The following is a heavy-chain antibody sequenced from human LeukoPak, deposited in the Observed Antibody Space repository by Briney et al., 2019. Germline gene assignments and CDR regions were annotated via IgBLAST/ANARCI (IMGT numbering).Heavy chain of an antibody. CDR2: ISGSGDNT. CDR1: EFTFSNYA. V-gene: IGHV3-23*01. Sequence: GGSLRLSCAASEFTFSNYAMGWVRQAPGKGLERVSAISGSGDNTYYADSVRGRFTISRDNSKDTLYLQMNNLRAVDTALYYCAKDGRYYFGSGSYPFYSWGQGTLVTVSS. J-gene: IGHJ5*01. CDR3: AKDGRYYFGSGSYPFYS. D-gene: IGHD3-10*01.